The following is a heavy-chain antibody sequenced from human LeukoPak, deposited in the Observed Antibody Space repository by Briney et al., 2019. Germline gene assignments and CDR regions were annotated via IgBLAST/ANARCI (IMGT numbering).Heavy chain of an antibody. Sequence: SETLSLTCTVSGGSISSGNWWSWVRQPPGKGLEWFGEIRHTGNTNYNPSLKSRVTISIDKSKNQFSLKLTSVTAADTAVYYCARNGHYSMDYWGQGILVTVSS. V-gene: IGHV4-4*02. J-gene: IGHJ4*02. CDR2: IRHTGNT. CDR1: GGSISSGNW. CDR3: ARNGHYSMDY. D-gene: IGHD2/OR15-2a*01.